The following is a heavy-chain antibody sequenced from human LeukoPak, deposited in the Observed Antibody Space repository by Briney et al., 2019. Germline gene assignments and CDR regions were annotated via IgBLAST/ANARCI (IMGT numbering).Heavy chain of an antibody. J-gene: IGHJ4*02. CDR3: AKAGVGRGSGYFPFAG. CDR1: GFTFSSYA. D-gene: IGHD3-22*01. Sequence: PGGSLSLSCAVSGFTFSSYAMSWARQARGKGREWVSAISGSGVSTYYTDSVKGGLTLSRDTSQNTLSLRMNSLRAAHTRVYYFAKAGVGRGSGYFPFAGWGQGTPVTAS. CDR2: ISGSGVST. V-gene: IGHV3-23*01.